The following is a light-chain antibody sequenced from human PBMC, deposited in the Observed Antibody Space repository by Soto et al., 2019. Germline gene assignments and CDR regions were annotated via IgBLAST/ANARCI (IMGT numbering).Light chain of an antibody. CDR1: QSLTNSF. J-gene: IGKJ5*01. Sequence: EIVLTQSPGTLSLSPGERATLSCRASQSLTNSFIAWYQQKPGRAPRLLIYDTSSRASGIPDRFSGSGSGTDFTLTISRLETEDFAVFYCQQYGTSEIIFGQGTRLENK. CDR2: DTS. V-gene: IGKV3-20*01. CDR3: QQYGTSEII.